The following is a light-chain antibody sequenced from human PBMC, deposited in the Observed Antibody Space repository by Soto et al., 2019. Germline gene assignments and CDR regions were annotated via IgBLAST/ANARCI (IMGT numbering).Light chain of an antibody. Sequence: EIVLTQSLGTLSLSPGERATLSCRASQSVSSSYLAWYQQNRGQAPRLLIYGASSRAPGIPDRFGGSGSGTDFTLTISTPEPEDFAGYYCQQYGSSRWTFGQGTKGEIK. CDR2: GAS. CDR1: QSVSSSY. CDR3: QQYGSSRWT. J-gene: IGKJ1*01. V-gene: IGKV3-20*01.